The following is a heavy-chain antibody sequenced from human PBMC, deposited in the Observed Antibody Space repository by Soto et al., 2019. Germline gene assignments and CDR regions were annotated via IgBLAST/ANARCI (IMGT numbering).Heavy chain of an antibody. CDR2: FHYSGST. Sequence: SETLSLTCTVSGGSISSRDSDWGWIRQPPGKGLEWIGSFHYSGSTYYNPSLKSRVTISVDTSKNQLSLRVTSVTAADTAVYYCARGFGRSNFDYWGQGTLVTVSS. V-gene: IGHV4-39*01. CDR3: ARGFGRSNFDY. J-gene: IGHJ4*02. D-gene: IGHD3-16*01. CDR1: GGSISSRDSD.